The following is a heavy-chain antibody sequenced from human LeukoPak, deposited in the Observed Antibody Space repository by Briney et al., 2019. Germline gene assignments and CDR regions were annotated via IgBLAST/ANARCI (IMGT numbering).Heavy chain of an antibody. CDR2: IYYSGST. Sequence: PSETLSLTCTVSGGSISSSSYYWGWIRQPPGKGLEWIGSIYYSGSTYYNPSLKSRVTISVDTSKNQFSLKLSSVTAADTAVYYCARQKGSLLWFGELLPTYFDYWGQGTLVTVSS. J-gene: IGHJ4*02. CDR1: GGSISSSSYY. CDR3: ARQKGSLLWFGELLPTYFDY. D-gene: IGHD3-10*01. V-gene: IGHV4-39*01.